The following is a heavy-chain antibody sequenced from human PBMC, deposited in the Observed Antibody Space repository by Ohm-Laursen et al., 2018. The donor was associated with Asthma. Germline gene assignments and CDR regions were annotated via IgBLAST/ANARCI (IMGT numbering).Heavy chain of an antibody. CDR1: GFTFSNYG. CDR3: TRGGHYGSYFDY. D-gene: IGHD4-17*01. V-gene: IGHV3-30*03. Sequence: SLRLSCTASGFTFSNYGFHWVRQAPGKGLEWVAVISSDGSNKFYGDSVKGRFTISRDNAKNTLYLRMNSLRAEDTAVYYCTRGGHYGSYFDYWGQGTLVTVSS. J-gene: IGHJ4*02. CDR2: ISSDGSNK.